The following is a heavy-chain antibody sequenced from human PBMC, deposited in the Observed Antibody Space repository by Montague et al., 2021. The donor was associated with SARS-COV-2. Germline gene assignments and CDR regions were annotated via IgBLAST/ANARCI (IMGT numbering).Heavy chain of an antibody. D-gene: IGHD2-2*02. J-gene: IGHJ4*02. Sequence: SLRLSCAASGFTVSNYAMSWVRQAPVKGLEWVSVIIGSGPRTNYADSVXGRFIISRDSSQSTLYLQMNSLRAEDTAVYYCARAYCSSASCYRADYWGQGTLVTVSS. CDR1: GFTVSNYA. V-gene: IGHV3-23*01. CDR2: IIGSGPRT. CDR3: ARAYCSSASCYRADY.